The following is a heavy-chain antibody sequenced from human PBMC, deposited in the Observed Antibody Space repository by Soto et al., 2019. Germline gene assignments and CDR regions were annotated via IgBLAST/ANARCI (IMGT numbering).Heavy chain of an antibody. CDR3: ARTRSNWTYWFDP. V-gene: IGHV1-3*01. CDR1: GYTFTSYA. Sequence: QVQLVQSGAEVKKPGASVKVSCKASGYTFTSYAMHWVRQAPGQRLEWMGWINAGNGNTKYSQKAQGRVTITRETSARTAYMELSSLRSEDTAVYYCARTRSNWTYWFDPWGQGTLVTVSS. CDR2: INAGNGNT. D-gene: IGHD1-20*01. J-gene: IGHJ5*02.